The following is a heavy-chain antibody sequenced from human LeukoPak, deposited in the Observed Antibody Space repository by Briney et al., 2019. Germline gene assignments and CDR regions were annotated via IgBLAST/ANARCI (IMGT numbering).Heavy chain of an antibody. CDR2: IYHSGST. Sequence: SETLSLTCAVSGYSISSGYFWGCIRQPPGKGQWWIGSIYHSGSTYYNPSLKSRVTISVDTSKNQFSLKLSSVTAADTAVYYCARTFSPAAEEAPGGDFDYWGQGTLVTVSS. CDR1: GYSISSGYF. CDR3: ARTFSPAAEEAPGGDFDY. V-gene: IGHV4-38-2*01. J-gene: IGHJ4*02. D-gene: IGHD2-2*01.